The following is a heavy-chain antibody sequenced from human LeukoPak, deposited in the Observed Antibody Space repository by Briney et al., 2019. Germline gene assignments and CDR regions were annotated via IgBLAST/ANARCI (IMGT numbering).Heavy chain of an antibody. Sequence: ASVKVSCKASGYTFTSFDINWVRQATGQGLEWMGWMNPNSGNTGYAQKFQGRVTITRNTSISTAYMELSSLRSEDTAVYYCARVYYDFWSGYPFDYWGQGTLVTVSS. CDR1: GYTFTSFD. D-gene: IGHD3-3*01. CDR3: ARVYYDFWSGYPFDY. CDR2: MNPNSGNT. J-gene: IGHJ4*02. V-gene: IGHV1-8*03.